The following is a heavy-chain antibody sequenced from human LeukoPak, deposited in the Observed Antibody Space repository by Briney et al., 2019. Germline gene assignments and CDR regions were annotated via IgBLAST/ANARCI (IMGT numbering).Heavy chain of an antibody. CDR2: ISGSGGST. J-gene: IGHJ5*02. CDR1: GFTFSSYA. Sequence: GGSLRLSCAASGFTFSSYAMSWVRQAPGKGLEWVSAISGSGGSTYYADSVKGRFTISRDNSKNTLYLQMNSLRAEDTAVYYCAKDIVHQAAAGREWFDPWGQGTLVTVSS. CDR3: AKDIVHQAAAGREWFDP. D-gene: IGHD6-13*01. V-gene: IGHV3-23*01.